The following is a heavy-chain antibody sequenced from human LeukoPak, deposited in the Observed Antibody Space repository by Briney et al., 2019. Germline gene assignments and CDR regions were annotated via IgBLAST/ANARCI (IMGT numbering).Heavy chain of an antibody. CDR1: GYTFTTYG. J-gene: IGHJ4*02. V-gene: IGHV1-18*01. CDR2: IGAYNGNI. D-gene: IGHD3-16*01. CDR3: ATDLGVGDY. Sequence: ASVKVSCKASGYTFTTYGITWVRQAPGQGLEWMGWIGAYNGNIDYAQNVQGRVTVTTDTSASTAFMELRSLRSDDTAVYYCATDLGVGDYWGQGTLVTVSS.